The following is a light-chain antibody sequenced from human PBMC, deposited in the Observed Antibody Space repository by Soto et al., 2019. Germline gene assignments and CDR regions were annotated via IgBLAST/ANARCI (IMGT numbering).Light chain of an antibody. V-gene: IGKV1-12*01. CDR3: QQASSFPRT. CDR1: QGGRTW. Sequence: DIQMTQSPSSESASVGDRVTITCRASQGGRTWLAWYQQKPGKAPEVLIFGASSLQSGVPSRFSGSGSGTDFPLTINSLQPEDSATYYCQQASSFPRTFGQGTKVTI. J-gene: IGKJ1*01. CDR2: GAS.